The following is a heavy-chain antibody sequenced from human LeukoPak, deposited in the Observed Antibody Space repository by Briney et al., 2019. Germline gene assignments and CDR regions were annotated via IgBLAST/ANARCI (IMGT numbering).Heavy chain of an antibody. CDR1: GFTFSSYG. V-gene: IGHV3-30*02. J-gene: IGHJ4*02. D-gene: IGHD6-19*01. Sequence: GGSLRLSCASSGFTFSSYGMHWVRQAPGKGLEWVAFIRYDGSNKYYADSVTGRFTISRDNSKNTLYLQMNSLRAEDTAVYYCAKEVGSSGWYVYYWGQGTLVTVSS. CDR3: AKEVGSSGWYVYY. CDR2: IRYDGSNK.